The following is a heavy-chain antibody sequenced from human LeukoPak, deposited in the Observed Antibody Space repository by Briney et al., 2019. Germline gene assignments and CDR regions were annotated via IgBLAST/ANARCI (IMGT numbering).Heavy chain of an antibody. CDR3: AKDGRGAAIFYYYGMDV. D-gene: IGHD2-2*02. Sequence: GGSLRLSCAASGFTFSSYGMYWVRQAPGKGLEWVAVISYDGSNKYYADSVKGRFTISRDNSKNTLYLQMNSLRAEDTAVYYCAKDGRGAAIFYYYGMDVWGQGTAVTVSS. V-gene: IGHV3-30*18. CDR1: GFTFSSYG. CDR2: ISYDGSNK. J-gene: IGHJ6*02.